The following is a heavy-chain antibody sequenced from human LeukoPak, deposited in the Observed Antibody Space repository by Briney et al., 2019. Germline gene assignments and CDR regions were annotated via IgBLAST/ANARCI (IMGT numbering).Heavy chain of an antibody. V-gene: IGHV3-21*01. CDR2: ISSSSSYI. Sequence: NPGGSLRLSCAASGFTFSNFGINWVRQAPGKGLEWVSSISSSSSYISYADSVKGRFTISRDNAKNSLDLQMNSLRAEDTAVYYCAIDRYSSGWYTFDYWGQGTLVTASS. J-gene: IGHJ4*02. D-gene: IGHD6-19*01. CDR1: GFTFSNFG. CDR3: AIDRYSSGWYTFDY.